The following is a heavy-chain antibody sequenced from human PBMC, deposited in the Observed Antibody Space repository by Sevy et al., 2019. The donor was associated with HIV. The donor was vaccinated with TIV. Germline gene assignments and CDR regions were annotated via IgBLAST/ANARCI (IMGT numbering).Heavy chain of an antibody. CDR3: AREVATWHPGDY. V-gene: IGHV3-33*01. CDR1: GFTFSSYG. J-gene: IGHJ4*02. CDR2: IWYDGSNK. D-gene: IGHD5-12*01. Sequence: GGSLRLSCAASGFTFSSYGMHWVRQAPGKGLEWVAVIWYDGSNKYYADSVKSRFTISRDNSKNTLYLQMNSLRAEDTAVYYCAREVATWHPGDYWGQGTLVTVSS.